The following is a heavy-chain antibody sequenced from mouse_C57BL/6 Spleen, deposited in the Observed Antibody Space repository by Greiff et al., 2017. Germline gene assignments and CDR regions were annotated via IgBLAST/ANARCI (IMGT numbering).Heavy chain of an antibody. Sequence: VQVVESGPGLVQPSQSLSITCTVSGFSLTSYGVHWVRQSPGKGLEWLGVIWSGGSTDYNAAFISRLSISKDNSKSQVFCKMNSLQADDTAIYYCAELGAYWGQGTLVTVSA. V-gene: IGHV2-2*01. CDR2: IWSGGST. CDR1: GFSLTSYG. J-gene: IGHJ3*01. CDR3: AELGAY. D-gene: IGHD4-1*01.